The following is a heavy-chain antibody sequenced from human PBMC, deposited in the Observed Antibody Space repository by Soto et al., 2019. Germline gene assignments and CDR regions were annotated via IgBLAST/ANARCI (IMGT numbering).Heavy chain of an antibody. Sequence: ESGGGLVQPGGSRGPSGAAPGFTSRSYRWNWVRQAPGKGLEWLSYIRSDSNHIGYADSVRGRFTISSDIAKNSLYLQMNSLRDEDTAVYYCARDLSYAFDYWGQGALVTVSS. D-gene: IGHD1-26*01. CDR3: ARDLSYAFDY. V-gene: IGHV3-48*02. CDR1: GFTSRSYR. CDR2: IRSDSNHI. J-gene: IGHJ4*02.